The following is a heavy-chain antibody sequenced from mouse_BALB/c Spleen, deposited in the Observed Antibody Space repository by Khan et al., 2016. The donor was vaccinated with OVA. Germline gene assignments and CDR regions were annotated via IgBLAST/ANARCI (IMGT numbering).Heavy chain of an antibody. D-gene: IGHD4-1*01. CDR3: APAGTGDYFDY. CDR2: IDPANDNS. CDR1: GFNIKDTH. Sequence: EVQLQESGAELVKPGASVKLSCTASGFNIKDTHMHWVKQRPEQGLEWIGRIDPANDNSKYDPRFQDKATITADTSSNTAYLHLSSLTSEDTAVYYCAPAGTGDYFDYWGQGTTLTGSS. J-gene: IGHJ2*01. V-gene: IGHV14-3*02.